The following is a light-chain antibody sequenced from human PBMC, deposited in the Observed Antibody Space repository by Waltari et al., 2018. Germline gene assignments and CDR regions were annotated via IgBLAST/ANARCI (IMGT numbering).Light chain of an antibody. Sequence: DIQMTQSPSSLSASVGERVTITCQASQDMRNYLNWYQQKPGKDPKLLIYYASNLETGVPSRFSGRGSGTDFTFTISSLQPXXXATDYCKKYDNLYTFGQGTKLEIK. J-gene: IGKJ2*01. CDR3: KKYDNLYT. CDR1: QDMRNY. V-gene: IGKV1-33*01. CDR2: YAS.